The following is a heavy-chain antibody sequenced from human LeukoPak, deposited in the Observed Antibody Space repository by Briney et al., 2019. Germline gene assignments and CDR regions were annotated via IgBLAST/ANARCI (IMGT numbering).Heavy chain of an antibody. CDR1: GYTFTSYA. CDR2: IIPIFGTA. D-gene: IGHD2-2*01. V-gene: IGHV1-69*13. CDR3: AREGYLPSYGMDV. J-gene: IGHJ6*02. Sequence: SVNVSCKASGYTFTSYAMHWVRQAPGQGLEWMGGIIPIFGTANYAQKFQGRVTITADESTSTAYMELSSLRSEDTAVYYCAREGYLPSYGMDVWGQGTTVTVSS.